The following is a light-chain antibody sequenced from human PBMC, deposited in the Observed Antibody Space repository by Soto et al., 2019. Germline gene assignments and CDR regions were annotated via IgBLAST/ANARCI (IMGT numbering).Light chain of an antibody. Sequence: DIQMTQSPSSLSASVGDRVTITCRASQSISSYLNWYQQKPGKAPKLLIYAASTLQSGVPSRFSGSGSGTDFTLTISSLQPEDFATYYCQQLNSYRVTFGQGTRLEIK. V-gene: IGKV1-9*01. J-gene: IGKJ5*01. CDR3: QQLNSYRVT. CDR2: AAS. CDR1: QSISSY.